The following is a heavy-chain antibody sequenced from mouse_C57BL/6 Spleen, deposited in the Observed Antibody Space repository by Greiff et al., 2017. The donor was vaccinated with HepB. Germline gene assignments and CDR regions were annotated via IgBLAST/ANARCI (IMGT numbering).Heavy chain of an antibody. V-gene: IGHV1-54*01. CDR3: AREGLY. J-gene: IGHJ2*01. Sequence: VQLQQSGAELVRPGTSVKVSCKASGYAFTNYLMEWVKQRPGQGLEWIGVINPGSGGTNYNEKFKGKATLTADKSSSTAYMQLSSLTSEDSAVYFCAREGLYWGQGTTLTVSS. CDR1: GYAFTNYL. CDR2: INPGSGGT.